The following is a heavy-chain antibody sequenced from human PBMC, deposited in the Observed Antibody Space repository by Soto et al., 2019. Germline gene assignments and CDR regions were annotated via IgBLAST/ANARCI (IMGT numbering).Heavy chain of an antibody. CDR1: GFTFDDYA. Sequence: PGGSLRLSCAASGFTFDDYAMHWVRQAPGKGLDWVSGISWNSGTKGYADSVKGRFTISRDNAKNSLYLQMSGLRAEDTAFYYRVNDVIGYCSAGNCFPDSYFDYWGPGALVTVSS. CDR3: VNDVIGYCSAGNCFPDSYFDY. CDR2: ISWNSGTK. V-gene: IGHV3-9*01. J-gene: IGHJ4*02. D-gene: IGHD2-15*01.